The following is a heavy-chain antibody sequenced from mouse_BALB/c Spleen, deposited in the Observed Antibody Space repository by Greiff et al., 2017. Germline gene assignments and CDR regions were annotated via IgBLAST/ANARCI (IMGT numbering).Heavy chain of an antibody. CDR2: ISSGGST. CDR3: ARGRATGGYYYAMDY. CDR1: GFTFSSYA. Sequence: EVKLMESGGGLVKPGGSLKLSCAASGFTFSSYAMSWVRQTPEKRLEWVASISSGGSTYYPDSVKGRFTISRDNARNILYLQMSSLRSEDTAMYYCARGRATGGYYYAMDYWGQGTSVTVSS. J-gene: IGHJ4*01. D-gene: IGHD1-1*01. V-gene: IGHV5-6-5*01.